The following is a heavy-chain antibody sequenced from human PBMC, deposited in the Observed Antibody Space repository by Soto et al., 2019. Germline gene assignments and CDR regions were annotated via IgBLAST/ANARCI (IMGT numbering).Heavy chain of an antibody. J-gene: IGHJ4*02. Sequence: EAQLVESGGGLVQSGGSLRLSCAASGFAFSSYWMHWIRQAPGKGLVWVSCINPDGSTTSYADSVKGRFAISRDNAKNTLELQMNSLGAEDTAVYYCVGYCTNGVCSDYWGQGTLVTVSS. CDR2: INPDGSTT. D-gene: IGHD2-8*01. V-gene: IGHV3-74*01. CDR3: VGYCTNGVCSDY. CDR1: GFAFSSYW.